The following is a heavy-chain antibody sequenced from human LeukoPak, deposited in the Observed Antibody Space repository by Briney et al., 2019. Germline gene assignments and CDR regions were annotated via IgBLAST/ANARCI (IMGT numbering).Heavy chain of an antibody. D-gene: IGHD4-11*01. CDR3: ARHLMRTVTPINYFDY. V-gene: IGHV3-21*01. CDR2: ISSSSSYI. Sequence: RSGGSLRLSCAASGFTFSSYSMNWVRQAPGKGLEWVSSISSSSSYIYYADSVKGRFTISRDNAKNSLYLQMNSLRAEDTAVYYCARHLMRTVTPINYFDYWGQGTLVTVSS. CDR1: GFTFSSYS. J-gene: IGHJ4*02.